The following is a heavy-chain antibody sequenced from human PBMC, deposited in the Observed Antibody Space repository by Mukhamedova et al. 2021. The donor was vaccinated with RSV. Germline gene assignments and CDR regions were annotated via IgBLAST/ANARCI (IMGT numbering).Heavy chain of an antibody. CDR2: INPNSGDT. CDR3: ARISYAANWFDT. J-gene: IGHJ5*02. D-gene: IGHD1-26*01. V-gene: IGHV1-2*02. Sequence: GWINPNSGDTNYAQKFQGRVTMTRDTSISTAYMELSRLRSDDTAVYYCARISYAANWFDTWGQGTLVTVSS.